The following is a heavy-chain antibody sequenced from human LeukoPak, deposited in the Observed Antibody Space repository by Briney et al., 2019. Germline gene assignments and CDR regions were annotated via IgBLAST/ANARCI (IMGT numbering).Heavy chain of an antibody. CDR2: ISAYNGNT. Sequence: ASVKVSCKASGYTFTSYGISWVRQAPGQGLEWMGWISAYNGNTNYAQKLQGRVTMTTDTSTSTAYMELRSLRSDDTAVYYCARDRTRYSSSWHLFDYWGQGTLDTVSS. D-gene: IGHD6-13*01. V-gene: IGHV1-18*01. CDR3: ARDRTRYSSSWHLFDY. CDR1: GYTFTSYG. J-gene: IGHJ4*02.